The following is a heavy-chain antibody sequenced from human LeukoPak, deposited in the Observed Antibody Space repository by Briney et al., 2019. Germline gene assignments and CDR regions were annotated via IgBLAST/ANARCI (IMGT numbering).Heavy chain of an antibody. CDR3: ATDGAGFDT. Sequence: PGGSLRLSCAASGFTLNDYYMSWIRQAPGKGLEWLSYINIGGTNTHYADSVKGRFTISRDNAKKSLYLEMNNLSAEDTAVYYCATDGAGFDTWGQGVLVTVSS. V-gene: IGHV3-11*01. J-gene: IGHJ5*02. CDR2: INIGGTNT. CDR1: GFTLNDYY.